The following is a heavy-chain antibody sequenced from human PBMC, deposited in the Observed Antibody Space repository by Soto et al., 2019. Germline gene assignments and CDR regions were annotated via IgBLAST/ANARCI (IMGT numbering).Heavy chain of an antibody. CDR2: SSNSGTFA. V-gene: IGHV3-11*06. Sequence: GGSLRLSCAASGFTFSDYYMSWVRQAPGRGLEWISYSSNSGTFARYATSVKGRFSISRDNANNSLYLEMNSLRVEDTAVYYCARSGDNFNVLDYWGQGTPGTVSS. J-gene: IGHJ4*02. CDR3: ARSGDNFNVLDY. CDR1: GFTFSDYY. D-gene: IGHD1-1*01.